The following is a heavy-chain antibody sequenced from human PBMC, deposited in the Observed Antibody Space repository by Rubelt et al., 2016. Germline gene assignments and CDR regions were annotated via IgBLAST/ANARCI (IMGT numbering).Heavy chain of an antibody. CDR2: INHSGST. J-gene: IGHJ4*02. CDR3: ARGSPSKQQLVEDY. Sequence: QVQLQQWGAGLLKPSETLSLTCAVYGGSFSGYYWSWIRQPPGKGLEWIGEINHSGSTNYNPSLNSRGARYGDTSKSQLALKLSSVTAAETAVYYCARGSPSKQQLVEDYWGQGTLVTVSS. CDR1: GGSFSGYY. V-gene: IGHV4-34*01. D-gene: IGHD6-13*01.